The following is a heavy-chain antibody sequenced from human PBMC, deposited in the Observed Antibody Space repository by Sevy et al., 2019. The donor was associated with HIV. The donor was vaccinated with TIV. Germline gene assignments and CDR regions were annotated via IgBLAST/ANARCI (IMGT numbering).Heavy chain of an antibody. Sequence: GGSLRLSCAASGFTFSSYGMHWVRQAPGKGLEWVAVISYDGSNKYYADSVKGRFTISRDNSKNTLYLQMKSLRAEDTAVYYCAKGGHDFWSGYPYYFDYWGQGTLVTVSS. CDR2: ISYDGSNK. J-gene: IGHJ4*02. CDR1: GFTFSSYG. CDR3: AKGGHDFWSGYPYYFDY. D-gene: IGHD3-3*01. V-gene: IGHV3-30*18.